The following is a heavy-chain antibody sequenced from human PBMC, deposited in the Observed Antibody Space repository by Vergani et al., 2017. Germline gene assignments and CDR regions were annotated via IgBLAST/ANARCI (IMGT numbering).Heavy chain of an antibody. Sequence: EVQLLESGGGLVQPGGSLRLSCAASGFTFSRYAMSWVRQAPGKGLEWVSAISGRGGRTYYADSVKGRFTISRDTYKNTLYLQMNRLIAEDTAVYYCAKDHCSSTSCYSTLFDYWGQGTLVTVSS. CDR3: AKDHCSSTSCYSTLFDY. J-gene: IGHJ4*02. CDR1: GFTFSRYA. V-gene: IGHV3-23*01. D-gene: IGHD2-2*01. CDR2: ISGRGGRT.